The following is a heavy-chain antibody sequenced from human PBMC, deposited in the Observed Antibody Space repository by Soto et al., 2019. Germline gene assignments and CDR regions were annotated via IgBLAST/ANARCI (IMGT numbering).Heavy chain of an antibody. CDR2: VSGGGLIT. J-gene: IGHJ6*02. V-gene: IGHV3-23*01. CDR3: ARDRGYSGYDSPRFYYGMDV. CDR1: GFTFSNYA. Sequence: PGGSLRLSCAASGFTFSNYAMSWVRQAPGKGLEWVSSVSGGGLITYYADSVRGRFTISRDNSKNTLYLQMNSLRAEDTAVYSCARDRGYSGYDSPRFYYGMDVWGQGTTVTVS. D-gene: IGHD5-12*01.